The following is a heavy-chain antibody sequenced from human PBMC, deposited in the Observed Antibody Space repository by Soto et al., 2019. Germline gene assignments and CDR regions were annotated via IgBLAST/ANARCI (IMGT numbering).Heavy chain of an antibody. J-gene: IGHJ6*02. CDR1: GESISSGAYS. V-gene: IGHV4-30-2*01. CDR2: IFHNGITY. CDR3: ASAGAWRGLDV. D-gene: IGHD1-1*01. Sequence: SETLSLTCVVSGESISSGAYSWSWIRQPPGKGLEWIGYIFHNGITYYYNPSLESRVTISVDMSQNQFSLRLSSVTASDTAVYYCASAGAWRGLDVWGQGATVTVSS.